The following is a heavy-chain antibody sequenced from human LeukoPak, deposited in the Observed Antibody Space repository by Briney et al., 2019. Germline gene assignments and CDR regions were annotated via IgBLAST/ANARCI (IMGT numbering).Heavy chain of an antibody. D-gene: IGHD1-1*01. CDR3: ARYCTFRACSGTKYDS. CDR2: INQDESEK. J-gene: IGHJ4*02. CDR1: GMTFSHYW. V-gene: IGHV3-7*03. Sequence: PGGSLRLSCAASGMTFSHYWMSWVRQTPGKGLEWLAHINQDESEKYYLDSVRGRFIISRDNAKNSLYLQMHSLTAEDTALYYCARYCTFRACSGTKYDSWGPGTLVTVSS.